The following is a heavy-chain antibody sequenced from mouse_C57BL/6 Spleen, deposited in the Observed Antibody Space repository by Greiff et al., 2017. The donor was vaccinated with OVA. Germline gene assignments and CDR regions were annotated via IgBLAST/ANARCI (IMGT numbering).Heavy chain of an antibody. CDR1: GFNIKDDY. CDR2: IDPENGDT. J-gene: IGHJ3*01. D-gene: IGHD2-4*01. Sequence: EVQLVESGAELVRPGASVKLSCTASGFNIKDDYMHWVKQRPEQGLEWIGWIDPENGDTEYASKFQGKATITADTSSNTAYLQLSSLTSEDTAVYYCTTGRLRRGSWFAYWGQGTLVTVSA. V-gene: IGHV14-4*01. CDR3: TTGRLRRGSWFAY.